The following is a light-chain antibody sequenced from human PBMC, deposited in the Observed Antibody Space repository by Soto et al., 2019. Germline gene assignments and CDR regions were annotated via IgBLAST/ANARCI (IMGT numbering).Light chain of an antibody. CDR2: DAS. V-gene: IGKV3-11*01. CDR1: QSVSSY. CDR3: QQRSNWLT. Sequence: EIVLTQSPATLSLSPGERATLSCRASQSVSSYLAWYQQKPGQAPRLLIYDASSRATGIPATFSGSGSVTDFSLTISSLEPEDCAVYYCQQRSNWLTFGGGTKVEIK. J-gene: IGKJ4*01.